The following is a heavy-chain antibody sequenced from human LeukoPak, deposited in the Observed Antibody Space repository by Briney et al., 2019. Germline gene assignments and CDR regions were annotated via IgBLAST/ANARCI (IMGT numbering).Heavy chain of an antibody. D-gene: IGHD3-22*01. CDR3: ARGGYYYDSIDI. CDR1: GYSFIGYY. Sequence: ASVKVSCKASGYSFIGYYMHWVRQAPGQGLEWMGWINPDSGGTNYAQKFQGRVTMTRDTSSSTAYMELNSLRSDDTAVYYCARGGYYYDSIDIWGQGTMVTVSS. J-gene: IGHJ3*02. V-gene: IGHV1-2*02. CDR2: INPDSGGT.